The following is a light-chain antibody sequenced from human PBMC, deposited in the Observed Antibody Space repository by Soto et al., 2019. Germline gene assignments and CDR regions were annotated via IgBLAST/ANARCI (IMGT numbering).Light chain of an antibody. Sequence: QAVVTQEPSLTVSPGGTVTLTCDSSTGAVTRGHYPYWFQQRPGQAPRALIYDTDSKLSWTPGRFSGSLLGGKAALTLSGAQPEDEAEYHCLLAYSSTQIIFGGGTKLTVL. CDR2: DTD. V-gene: IGLV7-46*01. CDR1: TGAVTRGHY. J-gene: IGLJ2*01. CDR3: LLAYSSTQII.